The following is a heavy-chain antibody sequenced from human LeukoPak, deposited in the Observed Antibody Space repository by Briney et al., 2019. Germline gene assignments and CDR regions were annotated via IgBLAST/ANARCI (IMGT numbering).Heavy chain of an antibody. J-gene: IGHJ6*03. D-gene: IGHD6-13*01. CDR2: IYYSGST. CDR3: ARDSRGTMDV. CDR1: GGSIRSSTYY. Sequence: SETLSLTCTVSGGSIRSSTYYWGWIRQPPGKGLEWIGYIYYSGSTNCNPSLKSRVTISVDTSKNQFSLKLSSVTAADTAVYYCARDSRGTMDVWGKGTTVTVSS. V-gene: IGHV4-61*01.